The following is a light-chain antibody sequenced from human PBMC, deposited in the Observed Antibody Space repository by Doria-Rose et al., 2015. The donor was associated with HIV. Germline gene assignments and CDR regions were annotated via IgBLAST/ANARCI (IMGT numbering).Light chain of an antibody. CDR3: QQYYDTPS. J-gene: IGKJ3*01. CDR2: WAS. V-gene: IGKV4-1*01. CDR1: QSLLYTSKNY. Sequence: DIRVTQSPESLGMSLGERATLNCKSNQSLLYTSKNYLAWYQQKPGQPPTLLIYWASTRQSGVPARFRGSGSGTDFTLTISSLEAEDVAVYYCQQYYDTPSFGPGTTVDIK.